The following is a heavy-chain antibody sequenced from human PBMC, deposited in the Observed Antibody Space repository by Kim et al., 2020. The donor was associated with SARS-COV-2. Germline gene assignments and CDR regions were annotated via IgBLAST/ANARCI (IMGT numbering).Heavy chain of an antibody. CDR1: GYTFTSYG. D-gene: IGHD6-13*01. V-gene: IGHV1-18*01. CDR3: ARRYSSSWGEYYGMDV. Sequence: ASVKVSCKASGYTFTSYGISWVRQAPGQGLEWMGWISAYNGITNYAQKLQGRVTITTDTSTSTAYMELRSLRSDDTAVYYCARRYSSSWGEYYGMDVWGQGTTVTVSS. CDR2: ISAYNGIT. J-gene: IGHJ6*02.